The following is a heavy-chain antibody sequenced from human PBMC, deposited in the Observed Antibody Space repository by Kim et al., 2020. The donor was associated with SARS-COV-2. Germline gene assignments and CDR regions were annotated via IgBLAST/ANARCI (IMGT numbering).Heavy chain of an antibody. Sequence: GGSLRLSCAASGFTFSSYAMHWVRQAPGKGLEWVAVISYDGSNKYYPDSVKGRFTISRDNSKNTLYLQMNSLRAEDTAVYYCAREVFSVAATGDYWGQGTLVTVSS. CDR3: AREVFSVAATGDY. CDR1: GFTFSSYA. J-gene: IGHJ4*02. CDR2: ISYDGSNK. D-gene: IGHD2-15*01. V-gene: IGHV3-30*04.